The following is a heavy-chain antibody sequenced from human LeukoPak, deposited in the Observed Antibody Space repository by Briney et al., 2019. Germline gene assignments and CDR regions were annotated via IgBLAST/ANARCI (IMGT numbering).Heavy chain of an antibody. CDR1: GFTVSSNY. CDR2: IYSGGST. V-gene: IGHV3-66*01. CDR3: AREWGSYKTGGFDY. D-gene: IGHD3-16*01. J-gene: IGHJ4*02. Sequence: GGSLRLSCAASGFTVSSNYMSWVRQAPGKGLEWVSVIYSGGSTYYVDSVKGRFTISRDNSKNTLYLQMNSLRAEDTAVYYCAREWGSYKTGGFDYWGQGTLVTVSS.